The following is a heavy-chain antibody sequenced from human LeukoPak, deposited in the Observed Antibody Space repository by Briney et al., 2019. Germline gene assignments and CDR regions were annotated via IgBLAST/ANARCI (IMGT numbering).Heavy chain of an antibody. J-gene: IGHJ4*02. CDR3: ARGRFRNSGYYFDY. CDR1: GYTFTCYY. Sequence: GAPVTVSYKASGYTFTCYYMHWVRQAPGQGLEWMGWINPNSGGTNYAQKFQGRVTMTRDTSISTAYMELSRLRSDDTAVYYCARGRFRNSGYYFDYWGQGTLVTVSS. D-gene: IGHD4-23*01. CDR2: INPNSGGT. V-gene: IGHV1-2*02.